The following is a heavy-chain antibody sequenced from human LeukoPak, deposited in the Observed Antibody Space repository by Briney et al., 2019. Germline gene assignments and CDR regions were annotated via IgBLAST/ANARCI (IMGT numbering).Heavy chain of an antibody. D-gene: IGHD1-7*01. CDR3: ARLSNWNSLDY. CDR2: IVYSGST. J-gene: IGHJ4*02. Sequence: PSETLSLTRAVSGGSISSYYWSWIRQPPGKGLEWIGYIVYSGSTNYNPSLKSRVTISVDTSKSQFSLKLSSVTAADTAVYYCARLSNWNSLDYWGQGTLVTVSS. CDR1: GGSISSYY. V-gene: IGHV4-59*08.